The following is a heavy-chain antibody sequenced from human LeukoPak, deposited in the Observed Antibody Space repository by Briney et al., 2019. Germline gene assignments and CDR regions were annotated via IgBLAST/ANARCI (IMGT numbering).Heavy chain of an antibody. Sequence: ASVTVSLTASGYTFTIYGISWVRQAPGPGLEWMGCISAYNGNTNYDKKFQGRGIMTSEASTRKAYMELRSLRSDDAAVYYCGRDLSYYDSSGPAHWGQGTLVTVSS. D-gene: IGHD3-22*01. CDR3: GRDLSYYDSSGPAH. V-gene: IGHV1-18*01. J-gene: IGHJ4*02. CDR2: ISAYNGNT. CDR1: GYTFTIYG.